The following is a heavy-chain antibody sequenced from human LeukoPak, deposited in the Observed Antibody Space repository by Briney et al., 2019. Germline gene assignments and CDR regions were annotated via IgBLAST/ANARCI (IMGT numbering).Heavy chain of an antibody. CDR2: INHSGST. V-gene: IGHV4-34*01. D-gene: IGHD6-13*01. CDR1: GGSFSGYY. Sequence: SETLSLTCAVYGGSFSGYYWSWIRQPPGKGLEWIGEINHSGSTNYNPSLKSRVTISVDTSKNQFSLKLSSVTAADTAVYYCARQPSSSYQPLDYWGQGTLVTVSS. J-gene: IGHJ4*02. CDR3: ARQPSSSYQPLDY.